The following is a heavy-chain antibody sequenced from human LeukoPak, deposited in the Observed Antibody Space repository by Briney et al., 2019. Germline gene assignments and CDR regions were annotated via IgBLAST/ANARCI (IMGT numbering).Heavy chain of an antibody. CDR1: GYTFSTYW. Sequence: GESLKISCKGFGYTFSTYWFGWVRQMPGKGLEWMGILYLSESHTRYSPPFQGQVTISADKSISTAYLQWSSLKASDTAMYYCARRLGDSGSYLDYWSQGTLVTVSS. D-gene: IGHD6-19*01. CDR3: ARRLGDSGSYLDY. J-gene: IGHJ4*02. CDR2: LYLSESHT. V-gene: IGHV5-51*01.